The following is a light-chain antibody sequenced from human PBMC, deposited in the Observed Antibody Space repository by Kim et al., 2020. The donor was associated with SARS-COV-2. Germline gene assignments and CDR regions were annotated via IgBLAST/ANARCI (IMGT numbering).Light chain of an antibody. CDR3: QQYNSYPVT. Sequence: DIQMTQSPSTLSASVGDRVTITCRASQSLSTWLAWYQQKPGKAPRLLIYKASSLESGVPSRFSGSGSATEFTLTISSLQPDDFATYYCQQYNSYPVTFGQGTKVDIK. J-gene: IGKJ1*01. V-gene: IGKV1-5*03. CDR2: KAS. CDR1: QSLSTW.